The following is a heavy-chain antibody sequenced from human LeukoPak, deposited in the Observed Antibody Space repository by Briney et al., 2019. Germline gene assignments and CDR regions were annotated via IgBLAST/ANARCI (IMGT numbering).Heavy chain of an antibody. CDR2: IKQDGSEK. Sequence: GGSLRLSCAASGFTFSSYWMSWVRQAPGKGLEWVANIKQDGSEKYYVDSVKGRFTISRDNAKNSLYLQMNSLRAEDTAVYYCSRGPNSSSWLYYYYGMDVWGQGTTVTVSS. V-gene: IGHV3-7*01. D-gene: IGHD6-13*01. CDR3: SRGPNSSSWLYYYYGMDV. CDR1: GFTFSSYW. J-gene: IGHJ6*02.